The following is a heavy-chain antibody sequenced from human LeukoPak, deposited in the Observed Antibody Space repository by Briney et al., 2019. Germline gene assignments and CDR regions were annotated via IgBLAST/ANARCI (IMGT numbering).Heavy chain of an antibody. CDR1: SGSFSGYY. CDR3: ARHAPVQPPARAFDD. V-gene: IGHV4-34*01. CDR2: INHSGST. Sequence: SETLSLTCAVYSGSFSGYYWSWIRQPPGKGLEWIGEINHSGSTNYNPSLESRVTISVDTSKNQFSLRLNSVTAADTAVYYCARHAPVQPPARAFDDWGHGNLVAVSS. D-gene: IGHD2-2*01. J-gene: IGHJ4*01.